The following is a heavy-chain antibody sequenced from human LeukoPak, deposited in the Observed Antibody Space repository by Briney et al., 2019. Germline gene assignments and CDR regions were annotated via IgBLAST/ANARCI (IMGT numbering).Heavy chain of an antibody. D-gene: IGHD4-17*01. CDR2: IWYDGSNK. CDR1: GFTFSSYG. Sequence: GGSLRLSCAASGFTFSSYGMHWVRQAPGKGLEWVAVIWYDGSNKYYADSVKSRFTISRDNSKNTLYLQMNSLRAEDTAVYYCARELYGDYSNWFDPWGQGTLVTVSS. CDR3: ARELYGDYSNWFDP. V-gene: IGHV3-33*01. J-gene: IGHJ5*02.